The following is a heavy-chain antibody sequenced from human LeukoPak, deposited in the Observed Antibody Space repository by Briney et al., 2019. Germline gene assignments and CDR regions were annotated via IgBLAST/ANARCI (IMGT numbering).Heavy chain of an antibody. J-gene: IGHJ4*02. CDR2: ISYDGSDK. Sequence: GGSLRLSCAASGFTFSSYAMYWVRQAPGKGLEWVAVISYDGSDKFYADSVKGRFTISRDSSKNALYLQMNSLRPEDTAVYYCARARPSMWIDYWGQGTLVTVSS. V-gene: IGHV3-30*04. CDR3: ARARPSMWIDY. D-gene: IGHD5-12*01. CDR1: GFTFSSYA.